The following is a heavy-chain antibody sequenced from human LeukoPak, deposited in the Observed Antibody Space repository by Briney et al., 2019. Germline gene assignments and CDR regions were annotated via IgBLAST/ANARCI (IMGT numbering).Heavy chain of an antibody. CDR3: ARLNYYGSGIAEY. CDR2: VYHSGTT. D-gene: IGHD3-10*01. V-gene: IGHV4-38-2*01. J-gene: IGHJ4*02. Sequence: SEALSLTCAVSGYSISSGYYWGWIRQPPGKGLEWIGNVYHSGTTYYNPSLRSRVTLSVDTSKNQFSLTLTSVTAADTAMCYCARLNYYGSGIAEYWGQGTRVTVSS. CDR1: GYSISSGYY.